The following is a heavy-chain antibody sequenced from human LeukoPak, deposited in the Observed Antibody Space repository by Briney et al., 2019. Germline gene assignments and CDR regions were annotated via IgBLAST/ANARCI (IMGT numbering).Heavy chain of an antibody. CDR1: GGSISSYY. V-gene: IGHV4-4*07. CDR2: IYTRGST. Sequence: PSETLSLTCTVSGGSISSYYGSWIRQPAGRGLEWIGRIYTRGSTSYNPSLKSRVTMSVDTSKNQFYMKLSSVTAADTDVYYCASLHYDYVWGSYRDAFDIWGQGTMVTVSS. D-gene: IGHD3-16*02. CDR3: ASLHYDYVWGSYRDAFDI. J-gene: IGHJ3*02.